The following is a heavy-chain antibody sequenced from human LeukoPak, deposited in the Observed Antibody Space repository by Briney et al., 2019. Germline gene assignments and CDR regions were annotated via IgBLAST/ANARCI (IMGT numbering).Heavy chain of an antibody. CDR1: GYTFADYF. V-gene: IGHV1-2*06. CDR2: INANSGGT. J-gene: IGHJ4*02. CDR3: ARDVSSTPNWEFDY. Sequence: GASVKVSCKPSGYTFADYFIHWVRHAPGQGLEYMGRINANSGGTEYQQKFQGRVPMPRDMSISTAYVEVNWLISDDTAIYYCARDVSSTPNWEFDYWGQGTTVTVSS. D-gene: IGHD1-26*01.